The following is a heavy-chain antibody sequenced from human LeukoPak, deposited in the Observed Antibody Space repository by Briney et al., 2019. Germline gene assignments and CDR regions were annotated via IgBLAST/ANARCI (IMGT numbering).Heavy chain of an antibody. Sequence: ASVKVSCKVSGYTLTELSMHWVRQAPGKGLEWMGGFDPEDGETIYAQKFQGRVTMTEDTSTDTAYMELSSLRSEDTAVYYCATRGPNDYGDWDAFDIWGQGTMVTVSS. CDR3: ATRGPNDYGDWDAFDI. CDR2: FDPEDGET. D-gene: IGHD4-17*01. V-gene: IGHV1-24*01. CDR1: GYTLTELS. J-gene: IGHJ3*02.